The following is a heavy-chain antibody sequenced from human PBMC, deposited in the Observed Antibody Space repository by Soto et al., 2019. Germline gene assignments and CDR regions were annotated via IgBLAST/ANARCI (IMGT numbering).Heavy chain of an antibody. CDR1: GFTFSSYW. D-gene: IGHD2-15*01. Sequence: PGGSLRLSCAASGFTFSSYWMSWVRQAPGKGLEWVANIKQDGSEKYYVDSVKGRFTISRDNAKNSLYLQMNSLRAEDTAVYYCARDPSVVVVAATPYYYYGMDVWGQVTTVSVSS. CDR2: IKQDGSEK. V-gene: IGHV3-7*01. CDR3: ARDPSVVVVAATPYYYYGMDV. J-gene: IGHJ6*02.